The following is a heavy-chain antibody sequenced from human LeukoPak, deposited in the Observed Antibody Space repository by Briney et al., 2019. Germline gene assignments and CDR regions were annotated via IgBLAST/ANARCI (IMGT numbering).Heavy chain of an antibody. Sequence: GRSLRLSCAASGFTFSSYAMHWVRQAPGKGLEWVAVISYDGSNKYYADSVKGRFTISRDNSKNTLYLQMNSLRAEDTAVYYCARALESRAYCGGDCYSGDFDYWGQGTLVTVSS. CDR2: ISYDGSNK. CDR3: ARALESRAYCGGDCYSGDFDY. CDR1: GFTFSSYA. V-gene: IGHV3-30-3*01. J-gene: IGHJ4*02. D-gene: IGHD2-21*02.